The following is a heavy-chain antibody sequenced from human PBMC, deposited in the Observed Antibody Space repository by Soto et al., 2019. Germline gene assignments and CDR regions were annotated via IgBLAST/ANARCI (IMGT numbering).Heavy chain of an antibody. J-gene: IGHJ4*02. V-gene: IGHV5-51*01. Sequence: ESLKISCKGSGYSFTSYWIGWVRQMPGKGLEWMGSIYPSDSDTRYSPSFQGQVTISPDKSISTAYLQWSSLKASDTAIYYCARPGDYYDSSGYPLWGQGTLVTVSS. CDR2: IYPSDSDT. CDR1: GYSFTSYW. CDR3: ARPGDYYDSSGYPL. D-gene: IGHD3-22*01.